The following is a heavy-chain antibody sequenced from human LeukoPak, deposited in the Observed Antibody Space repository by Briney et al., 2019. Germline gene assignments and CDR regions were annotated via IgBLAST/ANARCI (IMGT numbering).Heavy chain of an antibody. CDR3: TKVTSTGSCYQSDY. Sequence: PGRSLRLSCAASGFTFSSYGMHWVRQAPGKGLEWVAVISYDGSNKYYADSVKGRFTISRDNSKNTLFLQMNSLRAEDTAIYYCTKVTSTGSCYQSDYWGQGTLVTVSS. J-gene: IGHJ4*02. D-gene: IGHD2-15*01. V-gene: IGHV3-30*18. CDR2: ISYDGSNK. CDR1: GFTFSSYG.